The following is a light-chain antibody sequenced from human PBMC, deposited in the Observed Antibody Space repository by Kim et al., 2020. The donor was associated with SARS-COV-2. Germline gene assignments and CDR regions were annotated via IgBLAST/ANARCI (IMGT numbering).Light chain of an antibody. CDR1: CSDLVGYSY. CDR2: DIT. J-gene: IGLJ2*01. Sequence: PGQSTTISGTGLCSDLVGYSYVSWYQQHAGKAPKLIIYDITNRPSEVSPRFSGSKSANTSSLTISGLQAEDEADYFCSTYTMSGVIFGGGTQLTVL. CDR3: STYTMSGVI. V-gene: IGLV2-14*03.